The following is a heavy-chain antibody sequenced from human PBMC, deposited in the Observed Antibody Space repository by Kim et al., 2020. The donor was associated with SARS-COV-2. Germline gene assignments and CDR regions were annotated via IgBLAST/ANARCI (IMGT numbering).Heavy chain of an antibody. J-gene: IGHJ3*02. D-gene: IGHD3-22*01. Sequence: SETLSLTCTVSGGSISSGGYYWSWIRQHPGKGLEWIGYIYYSGSTYYNPSLKSRVTISVDTSKNQFSLKLSSVTAADTAVYYCARDAGYSLYYDSSGYGPAFDIWGQGTMVTVSS. V-gene: IGHV4-31*03. CDR3: ARDAGYSLYYDSSGYGPAFDI. CDR1: GGSISSGGYY. CDR2: IYYSGST.